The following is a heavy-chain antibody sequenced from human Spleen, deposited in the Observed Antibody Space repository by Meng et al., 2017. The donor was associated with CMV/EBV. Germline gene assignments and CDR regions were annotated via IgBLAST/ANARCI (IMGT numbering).Heavy chain of an antibody. V-gene: IGHV3-48*03. J-gene: IGHJ4*02. Sequence: GESLKISCTTSGLSFSSYEMNWVRQAPGKGLEWVSYISSSGSTIYYADSVKGRFTISRDNAKNSLYLQMNSLRAEDTAVYYCARDITGTTGFDYWGQGTLVTVSS. CDR3: ARDITGTTGFDY. CDR2: ISSSGSTI. CDR1: GLSFSSYE. D-gene: IGHD1-7*01.